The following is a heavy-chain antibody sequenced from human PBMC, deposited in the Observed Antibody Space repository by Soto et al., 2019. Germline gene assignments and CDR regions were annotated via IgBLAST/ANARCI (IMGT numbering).Heavy chain of an antibody. CDR3: TRRHSSTLFDY. Sequence: QLQLQESGPGLVKPSETLSLTCTVSGGSISSSNYYWGWIRQPPGKGLEWIGNIYYSGITYYNPSRENPVTISVATSTNQFSPKLSSVTAADTAVYSCTRRHSSTLFDYRGQGTLVTVSS. V-gene: IGHV4-39*01. CDR1: GGSISSSNYY. J-gene: IGHJ4*02. D-gene: IGHD6-13*01. CDR2: IYYSGIT.